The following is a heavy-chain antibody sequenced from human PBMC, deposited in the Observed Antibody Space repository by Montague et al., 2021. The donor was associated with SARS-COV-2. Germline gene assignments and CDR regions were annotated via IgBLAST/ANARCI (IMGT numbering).Heavy chain of an antibody. D-gene: IGHD5-12*01. CDR2: IYYSGST. CDR1: GGSIGSYY. Sequence: SETLSLTCTVSGGSIGSYYWSWIRQPPGKGLEWIGYIYYSGSTNYNPSLKSRVTISVDTSKNQFSLKLSSVTAADTAVYYCARRGRKLLPVATTIGGFDIWGQGTMVTVSS. CDR3: ARRGRKLLPVATTIGGFDI. J-gene: IGHJ3*02. V-gene: IGHV4-59*08.